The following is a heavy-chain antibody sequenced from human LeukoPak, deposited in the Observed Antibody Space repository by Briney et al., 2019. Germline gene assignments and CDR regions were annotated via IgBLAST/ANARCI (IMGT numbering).Heavy chain of an antibody. CDR1: GFTFSSYS. J-gene: IGHJ4*02. D-gene: IGHD4-17*01. CDR2: ISSSSYI. V-gene: IGHV3-21*01. Sequence: GGSLRLSCAASGFTFSSYSMNWVRQAPGKGLEWVSSISSSSYIYYADSVKGRFTISRDNAKNSLYLQMNSLRAEDTAVYYCARPPDYGDSYYFDYWGQGTLVTVSS. CDR3: ARPPDYGDSYYFDY.